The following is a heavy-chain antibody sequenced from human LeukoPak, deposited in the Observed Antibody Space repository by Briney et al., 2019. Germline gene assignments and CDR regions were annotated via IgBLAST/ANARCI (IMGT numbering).Heavy chain of an antibody. V-gene: IGHV3-7*03. CDR1: VFSFIGFW. CDR3: ARSSYSSSSSV. CDR2: INSDGSEG. J-gene: IGHJ3*01. D-gene: IGHD6-6*01. Sequence: GGSVRLSCAVSVFSFIGFWMSWSRHAPWKGLEWVASINSDGSEGYYADVVKGRFTISRDNAKNSLYLQINSLRAEDTAVYYCARSSYSSSSSVWGQGTMVTVSS.